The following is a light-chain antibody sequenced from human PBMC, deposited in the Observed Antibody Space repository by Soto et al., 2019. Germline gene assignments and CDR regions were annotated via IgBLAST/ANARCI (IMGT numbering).Light chain of an antibody. CDR2: EVS. CDR3: SSYTSSSTLSV. Sequence: QSALTQPASVSGSPGQSITISCTGTSSDVGTYNYVSWYQQRPGKAPKLMIYEVSNRPSGVSNRFSGSKSGNTASLTISGLQAEDEADYYCSSYTSSSTLSVFGGGTKLTVL. V-gene: IGLV2-14*01. J-gene: IGLJ2*01. CDR1: SSDVGTYNY.